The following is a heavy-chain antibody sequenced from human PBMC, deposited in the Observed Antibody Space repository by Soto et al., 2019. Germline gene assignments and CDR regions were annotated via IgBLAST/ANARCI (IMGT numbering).Heavy chain of an antibody. J-gene: IGHJ3*02. CDR2: IYWNDDK. D-gene: IGHD3-9*01. CDR1: GFSLSTSGVG. Sequence: SGPTLVNPTQTLTLTCTFSGFSLSTSGVGVGWIRQPPGKALEWLALIYWNDDKRYSPSLKSRLTITKDTSKNQVVLTMTNMDPVDTATYYCAHSFEADYDILTGYYVPGAFDIWGQGTMVTVS. V-gene: IGHV2-5*01. CDR3: AHSFEADYDILTGYYVPGAFDI.